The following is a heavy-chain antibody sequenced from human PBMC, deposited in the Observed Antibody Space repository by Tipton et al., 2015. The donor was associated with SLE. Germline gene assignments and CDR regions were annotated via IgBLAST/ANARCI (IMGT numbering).Heavy chain of an antibody. V-gene: IGHV4-34*01. J-gene: IGHJ4*02. Sequence: TLSLTCAVYGGSFSGYYWSWIRQPPGKGLEWIGEINHSGSTNYNPSLKSRVTISVDTPKNQFSLKLSSVTAADTAVYYCARVFGYCSSTSCSHKHFDYWGQGTLVTVSS. CDR1: GGSFSGYY. CDR2: INHSGST. D-gene: IGHD2-2*03. CDR3: ARVFGYCSSTSCSHKHFDY.